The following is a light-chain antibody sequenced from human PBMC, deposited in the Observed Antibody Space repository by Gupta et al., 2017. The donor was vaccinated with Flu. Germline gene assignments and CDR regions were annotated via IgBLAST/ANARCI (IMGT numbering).Light chain of an antibody. CDR1: QSLLHSDGMNY. Sequence: DIALTQTPLSLSVTSSHPASISCRCSQSLLHSDGMNYFYWYVQKPGQPPQLLTYEVSKRFCGVPDRFSGSGSGTYFTQKSSRVDAEDVGIYYCMQSVHLRTFGQGTKVEIK. CDR2: EVS. CDR3: MQSVHLRT. V-gene: IGKV2D-29*01. J-gene: IGKJ1*01.